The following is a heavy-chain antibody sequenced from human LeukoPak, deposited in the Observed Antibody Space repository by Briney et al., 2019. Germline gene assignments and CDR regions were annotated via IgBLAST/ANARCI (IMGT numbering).Heavy chain of an antibody. Sequence: GGSLRLSCAASGFTVSSNYMTWVRQAPGKGLEWVSVIYSDGSTYYADSVKGRFTISRDNSKNSLYLQMNSLRAEDTAVYYCAKLRGGTTRNSYDYWGQGTLVTVSS. CDR3: AKLRGGTTRNSYDY. V-gene: IGHV3-66*01. CDR2: IYSDGST. J-gene: IGHJ4*02. CDR1: GFTVSSNY. D-gene: IGHD1-7*01.